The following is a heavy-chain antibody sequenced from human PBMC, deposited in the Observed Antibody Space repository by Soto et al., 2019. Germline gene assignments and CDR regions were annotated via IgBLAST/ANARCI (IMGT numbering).Heavy chain of an antibody. Sequence: QVQLVQSGAEVKKPGASVKVSCKASGYTFTSYDINWVRQATGQGLEWMGWMNPNSGNTGYAQKFQGRVNMTRNTSISTAYMGLSSLSSEDTAVYYCARERSSGWDVDYWGQGTLVTVSS. CDR2: MNPNSGNT. J-gene: IGHJ4*02. CDR1: GYTFTSYD. V-gene: IGHV1-8*01. CDR3: ARERSSGWDVDY. D-gene: IGHD6-19*01.